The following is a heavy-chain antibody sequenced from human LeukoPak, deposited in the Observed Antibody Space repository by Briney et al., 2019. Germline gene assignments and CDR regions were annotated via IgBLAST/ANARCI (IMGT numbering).Heavy chain of an antibody. CDR2: FDPEDGET. J-gene: IGHJ4*02. D-gene: IGHD3-10*01. V-gene: IGHV1-24*01. CDR1: GYTLTELS. Sequence: GASVKVSCKVSGYTLTELSMHWVRQAPGKGLEWMGGFDPEDGETIYAQKFQGRVTMTEDTSTDTAYMELSSLRSEDTAVYYCATVERFGDPAGYWGQGTLVTVSS. CDR3: ATVERFGDPAGY.